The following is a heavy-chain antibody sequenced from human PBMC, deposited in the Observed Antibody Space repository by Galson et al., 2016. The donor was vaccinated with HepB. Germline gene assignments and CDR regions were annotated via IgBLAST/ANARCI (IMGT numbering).Heavy chain of an antibody. Sequence: PALVKPTQTLTLTCTFSGFSLSTGGLGVGWIRQPPGKALEWLGLIYWDDDKRYSLSLQSRLTITKDTSKNQVVLTMTNMPPVDAATYYCARSGGYCSFDSSCYSFDAFDFWGQGTVVTVSS. CDR3: ARSGGYCSFDSSCYSFDAFDF. CDR2: IYWDDDK. V-gene: IGHV2-5*02. J-gene: IGHJ3*01. D-gene: IGHD2-15*01. CDR1: GFSLSTGGLG.